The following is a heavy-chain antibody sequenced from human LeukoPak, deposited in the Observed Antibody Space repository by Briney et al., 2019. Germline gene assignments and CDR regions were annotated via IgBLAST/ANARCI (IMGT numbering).Heavy chain of an antibody. CDR1: DGSFSGYF. CDR2: INHSGST. V-gene: IGHV4-34*01. J-gene: IGHJ5*02. CDR3: ATNSGYDSRWFDP. D-gene: IGHD5-12*01. Sequence: SETLSLTCAVYDGSFSGYFWSWIRQPPGKGLEWIGEINHSGSTNYNPSLKSRVTTSVDTSKNQFSLKVTSVTAANTAVYYCATNSGYDSRWFDPWGQGTLVTVSS.